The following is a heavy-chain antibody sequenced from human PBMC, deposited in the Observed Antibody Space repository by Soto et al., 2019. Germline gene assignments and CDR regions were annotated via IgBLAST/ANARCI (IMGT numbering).Heavy chain of an antibody. D-gene: IGHD4-17*01. Sequence: QVQLVQSGAEVKKPGASVKVSCKASGYTFTSYGISWVRQAPGQGLEWMGWISAYNGNTNYAQKLQGRVTMTTDTSTSTADMELRSLRSDDTAVYYCAREVHDGDYVPQAPDYWGQGTLVTVSS. V-gene: IGHV1-18*01. CDR3: AREVHDGDYVPQAPDY. CDR1: GYTFTSYG. CDR2: ISAYNGNT. J-gene: IGHJ4*02.